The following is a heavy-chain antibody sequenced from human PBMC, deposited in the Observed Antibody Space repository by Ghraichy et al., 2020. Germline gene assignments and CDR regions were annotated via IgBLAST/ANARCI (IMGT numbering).Heavy chain of an antibody. CDR2: IYYSGST. CDR3: ARVGRSYYYGSGSSYYYMDV. V-gene: IGHV4-59*01. CDR1: GGSISSYY. J-gene: IGHJ6*03. Sequence: SQTLSLTCTVSGGSISSYYWSWIRQPPGKGLEWIGYIYYSGSTNYNPSLKSRVTISVDTSKNQFSLKLSSVTAADTAVYYCARVGRSYYYGSGSSYYYMDVWGKGTTVTVSS. D-gene: IGHD3-10*01.